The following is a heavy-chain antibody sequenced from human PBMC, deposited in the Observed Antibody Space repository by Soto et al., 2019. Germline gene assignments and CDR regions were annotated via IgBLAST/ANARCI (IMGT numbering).Heavy chain of an antibody. J-gene: IGHJ4*02. Sequence: PSETLSLTCTVSGGSISSYYWSWIRQPPGKGLEWIGYIYYSGSTNYNPSLKSRVTISVDTSKNQFSLKLSSVTAADTAVYYCARESLSSKVDYWGQGTPVTVSS. V-gene: IGHV4-59*01. CDR2: IYYSGST. CDR1: GGSISSYY. CDR3: ARESLSSKVDY.